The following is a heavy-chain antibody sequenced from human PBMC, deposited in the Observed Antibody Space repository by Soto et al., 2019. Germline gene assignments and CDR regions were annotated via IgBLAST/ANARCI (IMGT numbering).Heavy chain of an antibody. CDR2: IYHSGST. D-gene: IGHD6-13*01. Sequence: QVQLQESGPGLVKPSGTLSLTCAVSGGSISSSNWWSWVRQPPGKGLEWIGEIYHSGSTNYNPSLKSRVTISVDNSNNQFSRKLSSVTAADTAVYYGARRGIAAAGTGHFDYWGQGTLVTVSS. CDR1: GGSISSSNW. V-gene: IGHV4-4*02. J-gene: IGHJ4*02. CDR3: ARRGIAAAGTGHFDY.